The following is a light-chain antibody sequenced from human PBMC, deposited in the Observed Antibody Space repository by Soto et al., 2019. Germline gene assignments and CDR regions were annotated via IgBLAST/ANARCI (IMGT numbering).Light chain of an antibody. Sequence: EIVLTQSPATLSLSPGERATLSCRASQCVSSYLAWYQQKPGQAPRLLIHDASTRATGIPARFSGSGSRTDFTLTISSLEPEDFAVYYCQQRSNWPPWTFGQGTKVDIK. V-gene: IGKV3-11*01. J-gene: IGKJ1*01. CDR3: QQRSNWPPWT. CDR1: QCVSSY. CDR2: DAS.